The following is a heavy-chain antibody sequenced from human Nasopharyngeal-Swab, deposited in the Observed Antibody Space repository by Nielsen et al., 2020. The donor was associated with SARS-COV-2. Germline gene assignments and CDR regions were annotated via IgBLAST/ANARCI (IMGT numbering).Heavy chain of an antibody. V-gene: IGHV3-33*01. CDR2: IWYDGSNK. J-gene: IGHJ4*02. CDR1: GFTFSSYG. D-gene: IGHD6-13*01. Sequence: GESLKISCAASGFTFSSYGMHWVRQAPGTGLEWVAVIWYDGSNKYYADSVKGRFTISRDNSKNTLYLQMNSLRAEDTAVYYCAREGVWGIAAAVDYWGQGTLVTVSS. CDR3: AREGVWGIAAAVDY.